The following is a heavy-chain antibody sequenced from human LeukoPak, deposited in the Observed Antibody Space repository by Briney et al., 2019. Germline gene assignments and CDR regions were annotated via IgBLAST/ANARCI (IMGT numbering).Heavy chain of an antibody. J-gene: IGHJ4*02. D-gene: IGHD3-16*01. CDR3: AKDWGEYFDYVWGSFTSFDF. CDR1: GFTFNNYG. V-gene: IGHV3-30*02. Sequence: PGGSLRLSCAASGFTFNNYGMHWVRQAPGKGLEWLAFIRYDGSNTYYADSVKGRFTVSRDDSKNTLYLQMNSLRGDDTAVYYCAKDWGEYFDYVWGSFTSFDFWGQGTLVTVSS. CDR2: IRYDGSNT.